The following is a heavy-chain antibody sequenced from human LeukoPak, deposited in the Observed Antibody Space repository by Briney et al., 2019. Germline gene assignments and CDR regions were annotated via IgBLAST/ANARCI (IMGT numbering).Heavy chain of an antibody. V-gene: IGHV4-59*11. CDR3: ARRNNYYGSGSYYYNWFDP. Sequence: SETLSLTCTVSGGSISSHYWSWVRQPPGKGLEWIGYIYYTGSTNYNPSLKSRVTMSIDTSKNQFSLKLNSVTAADTAVYYCARRNNYYGSGSYYYNWFDPWGQGTLVTVSS. CDR1: GGSISSHY. CDR2: IYYTGST. J-gene: IGHJ5*02. D-gene: IGHD3-10*01.